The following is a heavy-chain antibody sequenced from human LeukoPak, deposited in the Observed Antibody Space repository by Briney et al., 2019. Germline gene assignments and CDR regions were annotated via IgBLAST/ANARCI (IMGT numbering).Heavy chain of an antibody. Sequence: QVQLQESGPGLVKPSQTPSLTCTVSGGSISSGSYYWSWIRQPAGKGLEWIGRIYTSGSTNYNPSLKSRVTISVDTSKNQFSLKLSSVTAADTAVYYCASSTYSSGSDYWGQGTLVTVSS. J-gene: IGHJ4*02. D-gene: IGHD6-19*01. CDR2: IYTSGST. CDR3: ASSTYSSGSDY. CDR1: GGSISSGSYY. V-gene: IGHV4-61*02.